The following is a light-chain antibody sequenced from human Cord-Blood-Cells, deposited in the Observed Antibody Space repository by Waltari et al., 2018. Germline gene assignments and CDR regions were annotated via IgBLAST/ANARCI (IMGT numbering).Light chain of an antibody. J-gene: IGLJ3*02. V-gene: IGLV2-23*01. CDR2: EGS. CDR1: SSDVGSYNL. CDR3: CSYAGSSTWV. Sequence: QSALTQPASVSGSPGQSITISCTGTSSDVGSYNLVPLYQQHPGKAPKLMIYEGSKRPSGVPNRFSGSKSGNTASLTISGLQPEDEADYYCCSYAGSSTWVFGGGTKLTVL.